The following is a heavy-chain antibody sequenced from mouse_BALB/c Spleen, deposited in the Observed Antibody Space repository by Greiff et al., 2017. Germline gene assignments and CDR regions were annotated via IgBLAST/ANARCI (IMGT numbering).Heavy chain of an antibody. CDR1: GFSLTSYG. V-gene: IGHV2-6-2*01. CDR2: IWSDGST. J-gene: IGHJ4*01. Sequence: VQLVESGPDLVAPSQSLSITCTVSGFSLTSYGVHWVRQPPGKGLEWLVVIWSDGSTTYNSALKSRLSISKDNSKSQVFLKMNSLQTDDTAMYYCARHRDWEFYAMDYWGQGTSVTVSS. D-gene: IGHD4-1*01. CDR3: ARHRDWEFYAMDY.